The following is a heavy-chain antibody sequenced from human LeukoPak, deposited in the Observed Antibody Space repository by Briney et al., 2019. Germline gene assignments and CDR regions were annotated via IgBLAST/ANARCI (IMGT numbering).Heavy chain of an antibody. J-gene: IGHJ6*03. Sequence: SVKVSCKASGYTFTGYYMHWVRQAPGQGLEWMGWINPNTGGTNYAQKFPGRVTMTRDTSISTAYMALSRLRSDDTAVYYCAREWSCGGYCSSTSYYYYYYMDVWGKGTTVTVSS. CDR3: AREWSCGGYCSSTSYYYYYYMDV. CDR1: GYTFTGYY. D-gene: IGHD2-2*01. CDR2: INPNTGGT. V-gene: IGHV1-2*02.